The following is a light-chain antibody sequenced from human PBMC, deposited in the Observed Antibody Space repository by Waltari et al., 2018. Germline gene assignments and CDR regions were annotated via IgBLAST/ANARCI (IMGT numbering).Light chain of an antibody. Sequence: ELVLTQSPATLSLSPGERATLSCRASQSVGRSLAWYQQKPGQAPRLLIYGASSRATGIPDRFSGSGSGTDFSLTISRLEPEDFAVYYCQHYVRLPATFGQGTKVEIK. CDR1: QSVGRS. CDR2: GAS. V-gene: IGKV3-20*01. CDR3: QHYVRLPAT. J-gene: IGKJ1*01.